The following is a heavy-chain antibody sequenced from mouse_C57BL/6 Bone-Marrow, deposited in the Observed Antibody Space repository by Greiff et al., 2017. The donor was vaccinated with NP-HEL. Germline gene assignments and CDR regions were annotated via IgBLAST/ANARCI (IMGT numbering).Heavy chain of an antibody. CDR2: IDPENGDT. J-gene: IGHJ2*01. CDR3: TEVEGY. Sequence: EVHLVESGAELVRPGASVKLSCTASGFNIKDYYMHWVKQRPEQGLEWIGWIDPENGDTEYAAKFQGKATITEDKSSNTAYLQLSSLTSEDTAVYYCTEVEGYWGQGTTLTVSS. V-gene: IGHV14-4*01. CDR1: GFNIKDYY.